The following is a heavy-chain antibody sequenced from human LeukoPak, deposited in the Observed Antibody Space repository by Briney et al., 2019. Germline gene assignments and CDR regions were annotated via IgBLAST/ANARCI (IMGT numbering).Heavy chain of an antibody. D-gene: IGHD3-22*01. Sequence: GGSLRLSCAASGFTFSNYALHWVRQAPGKGLEWVAVISYDGSNKYYADSVKGRFTISRDNSKNTLYLQMNSLRAEDTAVYYCAKDRAPYDSSGYLDYWGQGTLVTVSS. J-gene: IGHJ4*02. CDR2: ISYDGSNK. V-gene: IGHV3-30*04. CDR1: GFTFSNYA. CDR3: AKDRAPYDSSGYLDY.